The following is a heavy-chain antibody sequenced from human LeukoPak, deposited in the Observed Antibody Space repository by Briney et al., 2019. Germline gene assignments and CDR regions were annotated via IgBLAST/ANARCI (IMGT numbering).Heavy chain of an antibody. CDR1: GFTFSGSA. J-gene: IGHJ4*02. Sequence: GGSLRLSCAASGFTFSGSAIHWVRQASGKGLEWVGRIRSRANNYATAYAASVKGRFTISRDDSNKTAFLQMSSLRTEDTAVYYCTVSHDYGDHWGQGTLDTVSS. CDR2: IRSRANNYAT. CDR3: TVSHDYGDH. V-gene: IGHV3-73*01. D-gene: IGHD4-17*01.